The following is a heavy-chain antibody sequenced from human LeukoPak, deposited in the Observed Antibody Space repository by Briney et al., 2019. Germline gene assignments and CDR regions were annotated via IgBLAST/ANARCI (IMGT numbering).Heavy chain of an antibody. J-gene: IGHJ4*02. CDR1: GGSISSSRYY. CDR2: IYYSGST. V-gene: IGHV4-39*01. D-gene: IGHD3-3*01. CDR3: ARTTGSGYLDY. Sequence: PSETLSLTCTVSGGSISSSRYYWGWIRQPPGKGLEWIGSIYYSGSTYYNPCLKSRVTISVDTSKNQFSLKLSSVTAADTAVYYCARTTGSGYLDYWGQGTLVTVSS.